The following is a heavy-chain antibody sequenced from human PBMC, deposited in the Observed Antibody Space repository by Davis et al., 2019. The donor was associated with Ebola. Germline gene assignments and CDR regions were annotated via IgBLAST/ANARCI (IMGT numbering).Heavy chain of an antibody. V-gene: IGHV4-59*08. D-gene: IGHD2-21*02. CDR3: ARRQTASSFVDY. J-gene: IGHJ4*02. Sequence: MPSETLSLTCSVSGGSVGSDYWSWIRQPPGKGLEWIGNIYSGFTSYNPSLKSRVTISMDTSKSQFPLMLSFVTAADTAVYYCARRQTASSFVDYWGQGTLVTVSS. CDR1: GGSVGSDY. CDR2: IYSGFT.